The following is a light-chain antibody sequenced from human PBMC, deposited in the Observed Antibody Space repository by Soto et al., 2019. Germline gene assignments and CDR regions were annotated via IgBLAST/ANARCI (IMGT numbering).Light chain of an antibody. CDR1: ANDY. Sequence: QSVLAQPASVSGSPGQSITISCSGSANDYVSWYQHHPGKAPRLLLYEVTHRPSGVSHRFSGSKSGNTASLTISGLQPEDEAHYYCTSFISRSSHTLFGAGTQPTVL. CDR3: TSFISRSSHTL. V-gene: IGLV2-14*01. CDR2: EVT. J-gene: IGLJ2*01.